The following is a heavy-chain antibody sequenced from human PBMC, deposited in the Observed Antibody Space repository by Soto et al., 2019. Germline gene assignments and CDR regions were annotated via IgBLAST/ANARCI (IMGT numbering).Heavy chain of an antibody. CDR1: GGSISSGGYY. V-gene: IGHV4-31*03. CDR2: ISYSGSI. CDR3: ARGLLH. Sequence: QVQLQESGPGLVQPSQTLSLTCTVSGGSISSGGYYWSWIHQHPGTGLEWIGHISYSGSIYYNTSPXSXXTTSVDTSRNQCSLIVTSVTAADAAVDYCARGLLHWGQGPLVTVSS. J-gene: IGHJ4*01. D-gene: IGHD2-15*01.